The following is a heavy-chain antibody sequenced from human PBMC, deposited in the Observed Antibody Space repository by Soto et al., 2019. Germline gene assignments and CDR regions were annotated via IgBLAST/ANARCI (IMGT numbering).Heavy chain of an antibody. Sequence: GGSLRLSCAASGFTFSSYDMHWVRQATGKGLEWVSAIGTAGDTYYPGSVKGRFTISRENAKNSLYLQMNSLRAGDTAVYYCARVGCSGGSCHWFDPWGQGTLVTVSS. CDR1: GFTFSSYD. CDR3: ARVGCSGGSCHWFDP. J-gene: IGHJ5*02. D-gene: IGHD2-15*01. CDR2: IGTAGDT. V-gene: IGHV3-13*01.